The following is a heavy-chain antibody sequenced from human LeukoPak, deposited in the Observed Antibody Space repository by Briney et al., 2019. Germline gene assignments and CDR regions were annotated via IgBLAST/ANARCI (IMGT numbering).Heavy chain of an antibody. D-gene: IGHD2-2*02. J-gene: IGHJ6*04. CDR3: ARQPTDIVVVPAAISGIDYYGMDV. V-gene: IGHV5-10-1*01. Sequence: GESLRISCKGSGYGFTSYWISWVRQMPGKGLEWMGRIDPSDSYTSYSPSFQGHVTISADKSISTAYLQWSSLKASDTAMYYCARQPTDIVVVPAAISGIDYYGMDVWGKGTTVTVSS. CDR1: GYGFTSYW. CDR2: IDPSDSYT.